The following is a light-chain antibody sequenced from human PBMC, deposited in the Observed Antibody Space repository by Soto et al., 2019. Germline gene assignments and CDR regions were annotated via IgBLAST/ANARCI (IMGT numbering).Light chain of an antibody. V-gene: IGLV1-40*01. CDR3: QSYDSSRSGWV. CDR2: VNS. Sequence: QSVLTQPPSVSGAPGQRVTISCTGSSSNIGAGYNVHWYQQLPGTAPKLLIYVNSNRPSGVPDRFSGSKSGTSASLAITGLQAEDEADYYCQSYDSSRSGWVFGGGTKLTVL. CDR1: SSNIGAGYN. J-gene: IGLJ3*02.